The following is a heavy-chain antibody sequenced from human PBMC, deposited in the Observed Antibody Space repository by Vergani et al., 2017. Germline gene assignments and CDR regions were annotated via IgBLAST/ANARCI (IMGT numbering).Heavy chain of an antibody. CDR2: IIPIFGTA. Sequence: QVQLVQSGAEVKKPGSSVKVSCKASGGTFSSYAISWVRQAPGQGLEWMGGIIPIFGTANYAPKFQGRVTITAYESTGTAYMELSSLRSEDTAVYYCARDLGGTYGGYALVYFDYWGQGTLVTVSS. CDR1: GGTFSSYA. D-gene: IGHD5-12*01. CDR3: ARDLGGTYGGYALVYFDY. J-gene: IGHJ4*02. V-gene: IGHV1-69*01.